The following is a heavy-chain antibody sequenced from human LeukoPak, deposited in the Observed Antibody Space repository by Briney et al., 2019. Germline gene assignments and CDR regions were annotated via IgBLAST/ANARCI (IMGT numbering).Heavy chain of an antibody. D-gene: IGHD3-3*01. V-gene: IGHV4-4*07. CDR1: GGFITGHY. CDR2: LYSSGSS. J-gene: IGHJ4*02. CDR3: ARGPITIRSPFDY. Sequence: PSETLSLTCSVSGGFITGHYWSWIRQSAGKGLEWIGRLYSSGSSDYNPSLNSRVTMSLDTSKNQFSLSLNSVTAADTAVYYCARGPITIRSPFDYWGQGILVTVSS.